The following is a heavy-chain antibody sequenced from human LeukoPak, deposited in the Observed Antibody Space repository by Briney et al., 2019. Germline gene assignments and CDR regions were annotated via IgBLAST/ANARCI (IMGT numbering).Heavy chain of an antibody. V-gene: IGHV4-59*01. J-gene: IGHJ4*02. CDR2: IYYSAST. CDR1: GGSISSYY. D-gene: IGHD6-6*01. Sequence: SETLSLTCTVSGGSISSYYWSWIRQPPGKGLEWIGYIYYSASTNYNPSLKSRVTISVDTSKNQFSLKLSSVTAADTAVYYCARVYSSSSSSFDYWGQGTLVTVSS. CDR3: ARVYSSSSSSFDY.